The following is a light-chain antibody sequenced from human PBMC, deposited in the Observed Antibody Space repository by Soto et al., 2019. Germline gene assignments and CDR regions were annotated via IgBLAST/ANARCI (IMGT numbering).Light chain of an antibody. CDR3: QQGNSFPST. CDR2: AAS. J-gene: IGKJ3*01. CDR1: QGIGNW. Sequence: DIQMTQSPSSVSASVGDRVSITCRASQGIGNWLAWYQQKPGRAPKLLIYAASSLQSGVSSRFSGSGSGTDFTLTISSLQPEDFATYYCQQGNSFPSTVGPGTKVDIK. V-gene: IGKV1D-12*01.